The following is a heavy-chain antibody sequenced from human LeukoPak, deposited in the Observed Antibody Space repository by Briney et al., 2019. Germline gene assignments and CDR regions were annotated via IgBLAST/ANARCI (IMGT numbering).Heavy chain of an antibody. V-gene: IGHV1-46*01. D-gene: IGHD2-2*01. CDR2: INPSGGST. Sequence: GASVKVSCKASGYTFTSYYMHWVRQAPGQGLEWMGIINPSGGSTSYAQKFQGRVTMTRDTSTSTVYMELSSLRSEDTAVYYCARDQADCSSTSCYARGRLDYWGQGTLVTVSS. J-gene: IGHJ4*02. CDR1: GYTFTSYY. CDR3: ARDQADCSSTSCYARGRLDY.